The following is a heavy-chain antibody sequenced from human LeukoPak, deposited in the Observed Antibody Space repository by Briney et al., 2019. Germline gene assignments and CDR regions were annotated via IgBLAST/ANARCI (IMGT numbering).Heavy chain of an antibody. D-gene: IGHD2-15*01. V-gene: IGHV4-39*01. Sequence: PSETLSLTCTVSGGSISRNHYYWRWIRQPPGKGLEGIGRIYYSESTYQNPSLKSRVTISVDTSKNQFSLKLSSVTAPDTAVYYCASLRGSGGSCCDYWGQGTLVTVSS. CDR1: GGSISRNHYY. CDR3: ASLRGSGGSCCDY. CDR2: IYYSEST. J-gene: IGHJ4*02.